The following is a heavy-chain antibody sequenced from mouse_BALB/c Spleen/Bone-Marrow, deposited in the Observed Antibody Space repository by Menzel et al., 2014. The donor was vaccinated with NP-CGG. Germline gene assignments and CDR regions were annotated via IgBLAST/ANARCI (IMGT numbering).Heavy chain of an antibody. CDR2: ISSGGGRT. D-gene: IGHD2-2*01. V-gene: IGHV5-12-1*01. Sequence: EVKLVESGGGLVKPGGSLKLSCAASGFAFSNFDMSWVRQAPEKRLEWVAYISSGGGRTYYPDTVKGRFTISRDNAKNTLSLQMSSLKSEDTAMYYCARQGYYRYDYAMDYWGQGTSVTVSS. CDR1: GFAFSNFD. J-gene: IGHJ4*01. CDR3: ARQGYYRYDYAMDY.